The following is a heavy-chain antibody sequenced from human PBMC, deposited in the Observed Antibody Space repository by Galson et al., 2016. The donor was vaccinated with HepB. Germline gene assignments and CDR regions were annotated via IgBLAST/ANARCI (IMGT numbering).Heavy chain of an antibody. V-gene: IGHV3-21*01. CDR2: ITSSSTYI. CDR3: ARGGPGSTRGPSDY. CDR1: GFTFSSYS. D-gene: IGHD1-7*01. Sequence: SLRLSCAASGFTFSSYSMNWVRQAPGKGPEWVSSITSSSTYIYYADLVKGRFTISRDNAKNSLYLQMNGLRAEDTAVYYCARGGPGSTRGPSDYWGQGTLVTVSS. J-gene: IGHJ4*02.